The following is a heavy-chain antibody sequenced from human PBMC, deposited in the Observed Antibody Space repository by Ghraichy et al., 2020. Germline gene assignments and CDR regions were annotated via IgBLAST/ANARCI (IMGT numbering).Heavy chain of an antibody. CDR2: ISGSGGST. D-gene: IGHD6-19*01. J-gene: IGHJ4*02. Sequence: GGSLRLSCAASGFTFSSYAMSWVRQAPGKGLEWVSAISGSGGSTYYADSVKGRFTISRDNSKNTLYLQMNSLRAEDTAVYYCARRAVAVAGILSPYYYDYWGQGTLVTVSS. CDR1: GFTFSSYA. CDR3: ARRAVAVAGILSPYYYDY. V-gene: IGHV3-23*01.